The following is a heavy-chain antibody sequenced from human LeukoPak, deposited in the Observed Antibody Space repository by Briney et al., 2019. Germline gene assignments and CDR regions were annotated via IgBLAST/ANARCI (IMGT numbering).Heavy chain of an antibody. D-gene: IGHD1-1*01. CDR1: GFSFSSYD. CDR3: ARKLTGTTFFDY. Sequence: SGGSLRLSCAASGFSFSSYDMNWVRQAPGKGLEWVSYIHSSGSSILYADSVKGRFTISRDTAKNSLHLQMSSLRAEDTAVYYCARKLTGTTFFDYWGQGTLVTVSS. CDR2: IHSSGSSI. J-gene: IGHJ4*02. V-gene: IGHV3-48*03.